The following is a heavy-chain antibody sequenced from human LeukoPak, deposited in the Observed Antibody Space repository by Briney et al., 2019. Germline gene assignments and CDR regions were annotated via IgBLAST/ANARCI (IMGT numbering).Heavy chain of an antibody. V-gene: IGHV7-4-1*02. J-gene: IGHJ4*02. CDR3: ALAYYDILTGPGDF. D-gene: IGHD3-9*01. CDR1: GYTFTSYA. Sequence: GASVKVSCKASGYTFTSYAMNWVRQAPGQGLEWMGWINTNTGNPTYAQGFTGRFVFSLDTSVSTAYLQISSLRSEDTAVYYCALAYYDILTGPGDFWGQGTLVTVSS. CDR2: INTNTGNP.